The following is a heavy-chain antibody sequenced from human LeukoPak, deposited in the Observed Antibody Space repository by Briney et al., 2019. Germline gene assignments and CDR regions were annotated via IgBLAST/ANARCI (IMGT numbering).Heavy chain of an antibody. CDR3: AREGGLYYDFWKGYYMDV. CDR1: GGTFSSYA. J-gene: IGHJ6*03. Sequence: SVKVSCKASGGTFSSYAISWVRQAPGQGLEWMERIIPILGIANYAQKFQGRVTITADKSTSTAYMELRSLRPDDTAVHYCAREGGLYYDFWKGYYMDVWGKGTTVTVSS. CDR2: IIPILGIA. V-gene: IGHV1-69*04. D-gene: IGHD3-3*01.